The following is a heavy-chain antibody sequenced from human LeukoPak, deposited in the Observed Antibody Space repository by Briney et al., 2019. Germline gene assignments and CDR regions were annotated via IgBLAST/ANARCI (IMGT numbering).Heavy chain of an antibody. J-gene: IGHJ4*02. CDR2: ISGSGGST. Sequence: PGGSLRLSCAASGFTFSSYAMSWVRQAPGKGPGWVSAISGSGGSTYYADSVRGRFTISRDNSKNTLYLQMNSLRAEDTAVYYCAREMGGSGSFDYWGQGTLVTVSS. V-gene: IGHV3-23*01. CDR3: AREMGGSGSFDY. D-gene: IGHD3-10*01. CDR1: GFTFSSYA.